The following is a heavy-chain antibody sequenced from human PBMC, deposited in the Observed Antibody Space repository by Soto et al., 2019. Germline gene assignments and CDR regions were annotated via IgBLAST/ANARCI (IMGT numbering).Heavy chain of an antibody. V-gene: IGHV1-2*02. J-gene: IGHJ4*02. CDR1: GYTFTGYY. Sequence: GASLKVSCKASGYTFTGYYMHWVRQAPGQGLEWMGWINPNSGGTNYAQKFQGRVTMTRDTSISTAYMELSRLRSYDTAVYYCARVVGATRIDYWGQGTLVTVSS. CDR2: INPNSGGT. D-gene: IGHD1-26*01. CDR3: ARVVGATRIDY.